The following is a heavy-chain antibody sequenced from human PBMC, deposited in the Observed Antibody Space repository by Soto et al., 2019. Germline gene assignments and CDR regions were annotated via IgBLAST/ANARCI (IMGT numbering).Heavy chain of an antibody. D-gene: IGHD5-18*01. Sequence: SETLSLTCTVSGGSISSYYWSWIRQPPGKGLEWIGYIYYSGSTNYNPSLKSRVTISVDTSKNQFSLKLSSVTAADTAVYYCARDPVDTAMANDAFDIWGQGTMVTVSS. CDR1: GGSISSYY. V-gene: IGHV4-59*01. CDR3: ARDPVDTAMANDAFDI. J-gene: IGHJ3*02. CDR2: IYYSGST.